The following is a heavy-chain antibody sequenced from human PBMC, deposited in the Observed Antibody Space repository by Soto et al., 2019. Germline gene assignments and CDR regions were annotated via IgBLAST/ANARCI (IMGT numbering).Heavy chain of an antibody. J-gene: IGHJ6*02. CDR2: ISYDGRNE. CDR3: AKGRGGWRKYGLYV. D-gene: IGHD6-19*01. V-gene: IGHV3-30*18. CDR1: GFAFSRYA. Sequence: QVKLVESGGGVVQPGRSLRLSCVASGFAFSRYAMEWVRQAPGKGLKWVAIISYDGRNEYYADSVKGRFTISRDNSKNTHYLQMHSLRPEDTAVYYGAKGRGGWRKYGLYVWGQGTTVTVSS.